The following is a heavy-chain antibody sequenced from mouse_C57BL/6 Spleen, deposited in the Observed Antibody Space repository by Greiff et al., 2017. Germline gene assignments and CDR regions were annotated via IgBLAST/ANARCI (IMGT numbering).Heavy chain of an antibody. V-gene: IGHV5-4*01. CDR2: ISDGGSYT. J-gene: IGHJ4*01. Sequence: EVQLVESGGGLVKPGGSLKLSCAASGFTFSSYAMSWVRQTPEKRLEWVATISDGGSYTYYPDNVKGRLTISKDNAKNNLYLQMSHLKSDDTAMYYCAREGGYAMDYWGQGTSVTVSS. CDR1: GFTFSSYA. D-gene: IGHD1-1*02. CDR3: AREGGYAMDY.